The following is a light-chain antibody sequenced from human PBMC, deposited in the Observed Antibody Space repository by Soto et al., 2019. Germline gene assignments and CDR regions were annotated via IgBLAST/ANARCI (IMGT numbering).Light chain of an antibody. J-gene: IGLJ7*01. CDR3: LLTYRGPHAV. Sequence: QAVVTPVPSLTVSPGGTVTLTCASSTGAVTSGHYAYWLQQKPGQAPRTLIYNTDNRHSWTPARFSGSLLGGKAALTLSGAQPEDDADYYCLLTYRGPHAVFGGGTQLTVL. CDR1: TGAVTSGHY. CDR2: NTD. V-gene: IGLV7-46*01.